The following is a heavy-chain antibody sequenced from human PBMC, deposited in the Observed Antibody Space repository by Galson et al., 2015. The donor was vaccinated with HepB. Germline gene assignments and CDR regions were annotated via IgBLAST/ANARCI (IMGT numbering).Heavy chain of an antibody. V-gene: IGHV3-33*01. J-gene: IGHJ5*02. D-gene: IGHD5-24*01. CDR1: GFTFSSYG. CDR3: ARATPGDWFDP. Sequence: SLRLSCAASGFTFSSYGMHWVRQAPGKGLEWVAVIWYDGSNKYYADSVKGRFTISRDNSKNTLYLQMNSLRAEDTAVYYCARATPGDWFDPWGQGTLVTVSS. CDR2: IWYDGSNK.